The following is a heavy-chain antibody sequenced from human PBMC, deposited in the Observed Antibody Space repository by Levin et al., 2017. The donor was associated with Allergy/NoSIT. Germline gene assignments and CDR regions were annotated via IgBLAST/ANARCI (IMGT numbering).Heavy chain of an antibody. CDR1: GGTFSSYT. Sequence: KISCKASGGTFSSYTISWVRQAPGQGLEWMGRIIPILGIANYAQKFQGRVTITADKSTSTAYMELSSLRSEDTAVYYCAREDRGTMIVADAFDIWGQGTMVTVSS. CDR3: AREDRGTMIVADAFDI. J-gene: IGHJ3*02. D-gene: IGHD3-22*01. V-gene: IGHV1-69*04. CDR2: IIPILGIA.